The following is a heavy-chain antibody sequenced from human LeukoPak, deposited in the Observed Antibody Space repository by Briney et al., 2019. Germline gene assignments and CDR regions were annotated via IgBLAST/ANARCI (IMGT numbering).Heavy chain of an antibody. CDR3: ARLGLALRVGATLFDY. J-gene: IGHJ4*02. CDR1: GYTFTSYY. CDR2: INPSGGST. V-gene: IGHV1-46*01. D-gene: IGHD1-26*01. Sequence: ASVKVSCTASGYTFTSYYMHWVRQAPGQGLEWMGIINPSGGSTSYAQKFQGRVTMTRDTSTSTVYMELSSLRSEDTAVYYCARLGLALRVGATLFDYWGQGTLVTVSS.